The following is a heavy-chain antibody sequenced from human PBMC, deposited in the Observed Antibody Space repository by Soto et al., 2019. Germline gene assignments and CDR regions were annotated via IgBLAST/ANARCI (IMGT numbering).Heavy chain of an antibody. J-gene: IGHJ4*02. D-gene: IGHD2-21*01. CDR2: IGDSGSSI. V-gene: IGHV3-48*03. CDR1: GFTFSSYA. Sequence: PGGSLRLSCAASGFTFSSYAMSWVRQAPGKGLEWVSYIGDSGSSIYYAESVRGRFTVSRDNAENLLYLQMDSLRAEDTAVYYCAREELNCGGDCFVHWGQGTKVTVSS. CDR3: AREELNCGGDCFVH.